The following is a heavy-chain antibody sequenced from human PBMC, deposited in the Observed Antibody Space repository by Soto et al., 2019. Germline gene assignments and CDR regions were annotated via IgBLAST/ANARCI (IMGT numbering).Heavy chain of an antibody. D-gene: IGHD3-10*01. J-gene: IGHJ4*02. CDR1: GGIFSTYA. CDR3: ARDRDDDGSGNYYNRIDF. V-gene: IGHV1-69*01. CDR2: IIPIFGTP. Sequence: QVQLVQSGAEVKQPGSSVKVSCKASGGIFSTYAISWLRQAPGQGLEGMGGIIPIFGTPNYAQRFQGRVTITADASTSTAYMELSRLRSEDTAVYYCARDRDDDGSGNYYNRIDFWGQGTLVTVSS.